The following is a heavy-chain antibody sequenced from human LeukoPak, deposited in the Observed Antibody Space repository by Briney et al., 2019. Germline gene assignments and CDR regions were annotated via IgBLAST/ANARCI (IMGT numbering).Heavy chain of an antibody. CDR2: NSSSGMYI. D-gene: IGHD5-24*01. V-gene: IGHV3-21*01. CDR3: AREGRAEIDY. CDR1: GFSFSSYS. J-gene: IGHJ4*02. Sequence: SGGSLRLSWAASGFSFSSYSITWVGQAPGKGREWASSNSSSGMYIYYADTMKGRFTISRGNAKNSASLQMTSLGAADTAVYCCAREGRAEIDYWGQGTLVTVSS.